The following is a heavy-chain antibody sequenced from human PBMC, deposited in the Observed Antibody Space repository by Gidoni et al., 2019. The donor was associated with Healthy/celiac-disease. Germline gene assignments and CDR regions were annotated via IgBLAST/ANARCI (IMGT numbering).Heavy chain of an antibody. CDR1: GFTFSSDA. D-gene: IGHD6-13*01. Sequence: EVQLLESGGGLVQTGGSVRLSCAASGFTFSSDAMSWVRQAPGKGLEWVSAISGSGGSTYYADSVKGRFTISRDNSKNTLYLQMNSLRAEDTAVYYCAKVGWIAAAGALDYWGQGTLVTVSS. J-gene: IGHJ4*02. CDR3: AKVGWIAAAGALDY. CDR2: ISGSGGST. V-gene: IGHV3-23*01.